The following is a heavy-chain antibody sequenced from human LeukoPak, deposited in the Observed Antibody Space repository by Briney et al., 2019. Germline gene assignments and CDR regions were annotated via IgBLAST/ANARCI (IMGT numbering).Heavy chain of an antibody. D-gene: IGHD3-3*01. Sequence: ASVKVSCKASGYTFTSYGISWVRQAPGQGLEWMGWISGYNGNTKYAQKVQGRFTMTTDTSTSTAYMELRSLRSDDTAVYYCARDRNDFWSEYHNWFDPWGQGTLVTVSS. CDR3: ARDRNDFWSEYHNWFDP. CDR1: GYTFTSYG. J-gene: IGHJ5*02. CDR2: ISGYNGNT. V-gene: IGHV1-18*01.